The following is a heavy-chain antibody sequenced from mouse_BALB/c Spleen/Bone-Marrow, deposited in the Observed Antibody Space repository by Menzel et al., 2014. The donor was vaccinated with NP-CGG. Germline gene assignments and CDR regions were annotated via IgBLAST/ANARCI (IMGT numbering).Heavy chain of an antibody. V-gene: IGHV1S56*01. D-gene: IGHD5-1-1*01. CDR2: FYPGDGSA. J-gene: IGHJ4*01. Sequence: VKLMESGPELVKPGASVKMSCKASGYTFTSYYIHWVKQRPGQGLEWIGWFYPGDGSAKYNEKFKDKTTLTADKSSSTAYMLLSSLTSGDSAIYFCARWRYPYAMDYWGQGTSVTVSS. CDR1: GYTFTSYY. CDR3: ARWRYPYAMDY.